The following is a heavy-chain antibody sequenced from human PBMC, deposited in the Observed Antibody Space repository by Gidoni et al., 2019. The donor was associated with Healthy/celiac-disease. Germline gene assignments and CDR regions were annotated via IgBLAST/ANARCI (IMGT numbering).Heavy chain of an antibody. Sequence: QVQLVQSGAAVKKPGASVTVSCKASGYTFTSYGISWVRQAPGQGLEWMGWIRAYNGNTNYAQKLQGRVTMTTDTSTSTAYMELRSLRSDDTAVYYCAREGEVGATDPSSGDYWGQGTLVTVSS. V-gene: IGHV1-18*01. CDR3: AREGEVGATDPSSGDY. CDR2: IRAYNGNT. CDR1: GYTFTSYG. J-gene: IGHJ4*02. D-gene: IGHD1-26*01.